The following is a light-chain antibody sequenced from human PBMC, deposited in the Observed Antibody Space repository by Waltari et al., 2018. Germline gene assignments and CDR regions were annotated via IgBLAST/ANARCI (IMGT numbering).Light chain of an antibody. CDR2: GNT. CDR1: SSNIGAGHD. Sequence: QSVLTQPPSVSGAPGQRVTIYCTGSSSNIGAGHDVNWYQQLPGTAPKLLIYGNTNRPSGVPDRFSGSKSGTSASLAITGLQAEDEADYYCQSYDSSLSGVVFGGGTKLTVL. V-gene: IGLV1-40*01. J-gene: IGLJ2*01. CDR3: QSYDSSLSGVV.